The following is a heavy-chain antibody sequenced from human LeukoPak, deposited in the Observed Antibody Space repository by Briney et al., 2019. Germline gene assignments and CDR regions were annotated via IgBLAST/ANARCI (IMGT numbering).Heavy chain of an antibody. V-gene: IGHV3-30*02. CDR1: GFTFSSYG. J-gene: IGHJ6*03. Sequence: GSLRLSCAASGFTFSSYGMHWVRQAPGKGLEWVAFIRYDGSNKYYADSVKGRFTISRDNSKNTLYLQMNSLRAEDTAVYYCARDRAGPYYMDVWGKGTTVTVSS. CDR3: ARDRAGPYYMDV. CDR2: IRYDGSNK.